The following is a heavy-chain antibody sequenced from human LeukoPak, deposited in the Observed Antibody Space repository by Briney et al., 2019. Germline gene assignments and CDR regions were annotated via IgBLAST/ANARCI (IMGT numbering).Heavy chain of an antibody. V-gene: IGHV1-18*01. CDR1: GYTFTSYG. CDR3: ARVSALVGATVY. J-gene: IGHJ4*02. D-gene: IGHD1-26*01. CDR2: ISAYNGNT. Sequence: ASVKVSCKASGYTFTSYGISWVRQAPGQGLEWMGWISAYNGNTNYAQKLQGRVTMTSDTSTSTAYMELRSLRSDDTAVYYCARVSALVGATVYWGQGTLVTVSS.